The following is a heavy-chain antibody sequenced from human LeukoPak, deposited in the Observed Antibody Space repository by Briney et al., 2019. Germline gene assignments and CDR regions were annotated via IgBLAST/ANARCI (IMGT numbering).Heavy chain of an antibody. Sequence: GGSLRLSCAASGFTFSSYGMHWVRQAPGQGLEWVAFIRYDGSNKYYADSVKGRFTISRDNSTNTLYLQMNSLRAEDTAVYYCAKSGAVAGSVDYWGQGTLVTVSS. CDR2: IRYDGSNK. J-gene: IGHJ4*02. CDR1: GFTFSSYG. D-gene: IGHD6-19*01. V-gene: IGHV3-30*02. CDR3: AKSGAVAGSVDY.